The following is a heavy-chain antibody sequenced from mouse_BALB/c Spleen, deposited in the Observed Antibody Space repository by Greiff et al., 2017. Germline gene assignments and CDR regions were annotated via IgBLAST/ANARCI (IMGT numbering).Heavy chain of an antibody. D-gene: IGHD1-2*01. CDR2: IDPENGNT. CDR1: GFNIKDYY. CDR3: APTATYYFDY. Sequence: EVQLQQSGAELVRPGALVKLSCKASGFNIKDYYMHWVKQRPEQGLEWIGWIDPENGNTIYDPKFQGKASITADTSSNTAYLQLSSLTSEDTAVYYCAPTATYYFDYWGQGTTLTDSS. V-gene: IGHV14-1*02. J-gene: IGHJ2*01.